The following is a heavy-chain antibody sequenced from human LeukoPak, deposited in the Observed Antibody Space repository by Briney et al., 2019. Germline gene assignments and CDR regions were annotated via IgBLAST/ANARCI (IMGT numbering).Heavy chain of an antibody. CDR2: MNPNSGNT. CDR1: GYTFTSYD. D-gene: IGHD5-12*01. J-gene: IGHJ3*02. CDR3: ARGPLRLYAFDI. Sequence: GASVKVSCKASGYTFTSYDINWVRQATGQGLEWMGWMNPNSGNTGYAQKFQGGVTMTRNTSISTAYMELSSLRSEDTAVYYCARGPLRLYAFDIWGQGTMVTVSS. V-gene: IGHV1-8*01.